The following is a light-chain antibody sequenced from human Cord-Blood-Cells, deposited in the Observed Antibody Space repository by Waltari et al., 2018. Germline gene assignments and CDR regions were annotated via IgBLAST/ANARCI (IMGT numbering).Light chain of an antibody. J-gene: IGKJ1*01. V-gene: IGKV1-39*01. Sequence: DIQMTQSPSSLSASVGDRVTITCRASQSISSYLNWYQQKPGKAPKLLIYAAYSLQSGVPSRFSGSGSGTDFTLTINSLQPEDFATYYCQQSYSTPQTFGQGTKVEIK. CDR2: AAY. CDR3: QQSYSTPQT. CDR1: QSISSY.